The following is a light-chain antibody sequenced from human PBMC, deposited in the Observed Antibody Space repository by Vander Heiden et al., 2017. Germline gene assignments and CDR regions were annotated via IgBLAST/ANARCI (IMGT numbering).Light chain of an antibody. V-gene: IGKV3-20*01. Sequence: EIALPQPPGTLSLSPGERATISCRASQSVSSSYLAWYQQKPGEAPRLLIYGASSRATGIPDRFSGGGSGTDFTLTISRLEPEDFAVYYCQQYGSSSWTFGQGTKVEIK. J-gene: IGKJ1*01. CDR1: QSVSSSY. CDR2: GAS. CDR3: QQYGSSSWT.